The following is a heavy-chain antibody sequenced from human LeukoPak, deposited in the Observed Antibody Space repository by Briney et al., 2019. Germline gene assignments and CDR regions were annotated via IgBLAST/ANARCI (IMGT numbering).Heavy chain of an antibody. J-gene: IGHJ4*02. CDR3: ARESYGGSSEFDY. CDR1: GSTFSRNW. CDR2: ISSRGDSI. Sequence: GGSLRLSCAASGSTFSRNWMYWVRQAPGKGLEWVSYISSRGDSINYADSVKGRFTISRDNAKNSLYLQMNSLRVEDTAVYYCARESYGGSSEFDYWGRGTLVTVSS. V-gene: IGHV3-48*03. D-gene: IGHD4-23*01.